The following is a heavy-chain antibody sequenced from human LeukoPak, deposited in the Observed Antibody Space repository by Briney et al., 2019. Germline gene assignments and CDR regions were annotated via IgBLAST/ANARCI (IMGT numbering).Heavy chain of an antibody. V-gene: IGHV4-59*05. CDR3: ATFSPNYYDSSGYTNFFDY. Sequence: PGGSLRLSCAASGFTFSSYAMSWVRQAPGKGLEWIGSIYYSGSTYYNPSLKSRVTISVDTSKNQFSLKLTSVSAADTAVYYCATFSPNYYDSSGYTNFFDYWGQGTLVTVSS. CDR1: GFTFSSYA. D-gene: IGHD3-22*01. J-gene: IGHJ4*02. CDR2: IYYSGST.